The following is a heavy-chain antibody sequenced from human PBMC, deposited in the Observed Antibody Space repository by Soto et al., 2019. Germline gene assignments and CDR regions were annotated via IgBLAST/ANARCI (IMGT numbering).Heavy chain of an antibody. Sequence: QVQLVQSGAEVKKPGSSVKVSCKASGGTFSSYAISWVRQAPGQGLEWMGGIIPIFGTANYAQKFQGRVTITAGESTGTAYMALSSLRSEDTAVYYCAGDDQVTGGDFDNWFDPWGQGTLVIVSS. CDR2: IIPIFGTA. D-gene: IGHD2-21*02. CDR1: GGTFSSYA. V-gene: IGHV1-69*12. CDR3: AGDDQVTGGDFDNWFDP. J-gene: IGHJ5*02.